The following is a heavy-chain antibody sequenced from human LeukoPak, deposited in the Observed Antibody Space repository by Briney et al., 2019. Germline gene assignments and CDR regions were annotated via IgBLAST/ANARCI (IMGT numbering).Heavy chain of an antibody. CDR3: ARGDGIQLWFEEKTSFDY. J-gene: IGHJ4*02. D-gene: IGHD5-18*01. CDR1: ANTFISYD. CDR2: INPNSGGT. V-gene: IGHV1-2*04. Sequence: GASVKVSCKASANTFISYDINWVRQAPGQGLEWMGWINPNSGGTNYAQKFQGWVTMTRDTSISTAYMELSRLRSDDTAVYYCARGDGIQLWFEEKTSFDYWGQGTLVTVSS.